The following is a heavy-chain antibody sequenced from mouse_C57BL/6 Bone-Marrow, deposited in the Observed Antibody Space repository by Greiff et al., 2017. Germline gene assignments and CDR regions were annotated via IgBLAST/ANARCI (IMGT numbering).Heavy chain of an antibody. CDR2: IYPGNGDT. Sequence: VQVVESGAELARPGASVKLSCKASGYTFTSYWMHWVKQRPGQGLEWIGAIYPGNGDTRYTQKFKGKATLTADKSSSAAYMQLGSLASEDSAVYYCTRSDDYYYFDYWGQGTTLTVSS. D-gene: IGHD2-4*01. CDR3: TRSDDYYYFDY. CDR1: GYTFTSYW. J-gene: IGHJ2*01. V-gene: IGHV1-87*01.